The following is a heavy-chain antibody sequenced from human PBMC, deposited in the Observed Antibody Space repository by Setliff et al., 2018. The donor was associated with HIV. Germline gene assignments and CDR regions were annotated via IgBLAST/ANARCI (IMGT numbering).Heavy chain of an antibody. CDR1: GFTFSSYA. J-gene: IGHJ4*02. Sequence: GGSLRLSCAASGFTFSSYAMSWVRQAPGKGLEWVSGISAGGGGTNYADSVKGRFTISRDNSKNTLYLQMNSLRAEDTAVYYCARLGIGRYCNISSCYLNQWGQGTLVTVSS. V-gene: IGHV3-23*01. CDR2: ISAGGGGT. D-gene: IGHD6-19*01. CDR3: ARLGIGRYCNISSCYLNQ.